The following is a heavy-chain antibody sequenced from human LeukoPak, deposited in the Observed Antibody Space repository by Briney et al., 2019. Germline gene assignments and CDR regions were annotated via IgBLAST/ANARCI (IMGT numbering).Heavy chain of an antibody. CDR1: GGSISSSSYY. V-gene: IGHV4-39*07. J-gene: IGHJ3*02. Sequence: SETLSLTCTVSGGSISSSSYYWGWIRQPPGKGLEWIGSIYYSGSTYYNPSLKSRVTMSVDTSKDHFSLKLSSVTAADTAVYYCARDFILGNAFDIWGQGTMVTVSS. D-gene: IGHD7-27*01. CDR2: IYYSGST. CDR3: ARDFILGNAFDI.